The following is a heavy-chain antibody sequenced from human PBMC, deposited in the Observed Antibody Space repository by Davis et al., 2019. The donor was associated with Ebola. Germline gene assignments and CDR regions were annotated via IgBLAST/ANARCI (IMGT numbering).Heavy chain of an antibody. Sequence: ASVKVSCKASGYTFTSYYMHWVRQAPGQGLEWMGWINPNSGGTNYAQKFQGWVTMTRDTSISTAYMELSRLRSDDTAVYYCAATAVAGALDYWGQGTLVTVSS. CDR2: INPNSGGT. J-gene: IGHJ4*02. D-gene: IGHD6-19*01. V-gene: IGHV1-2*04. CDR3: AATAVAGALDY. CDR1: GYTFTSYY.